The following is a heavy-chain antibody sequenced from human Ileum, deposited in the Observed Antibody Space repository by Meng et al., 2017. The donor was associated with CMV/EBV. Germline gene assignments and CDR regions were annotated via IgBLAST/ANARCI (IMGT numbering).Heavy chain of an antibody. Sequence: QGRVTGSGPGPVKPSKTLSLTCIVAGDSISGYHWTWIRKPAGKGLEWIGRLRTSGTTDHNPSLKSRVTLSIDTSKNQFSLKLNSVTAADTAVYYCGRAGARGVPVDMWGQGTLVTVSS. CDR2: LRTSGTT. D-gene: IGHD3-10*01. CDR1: GDSISGYH. J-gene: IGHJ4*02. V-gene: IGHV4-4*07. CDR3: GRAGARGVPVDM.